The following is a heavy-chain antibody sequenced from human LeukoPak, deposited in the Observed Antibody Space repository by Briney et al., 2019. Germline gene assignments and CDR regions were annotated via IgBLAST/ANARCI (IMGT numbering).Heavy chain of an antibody. CDR3: ARHEKLGQFDY. Sequence: GSLRLSCTASGFTFGGYAMSWVRQAPGKGLEWIGYVYYSGSTNYNPSLKSRVTISVDTSKNQFSLKLSSVTAADTAVYYCARHEKLGQFDYWGQGTLVTVSS. CDR2: VYYSGST. D-gene: IGHD3-10*01. V-gene: IGHV4-59*08. CDR1: GFTFGGYA. J-gene: IGHJ4*02.